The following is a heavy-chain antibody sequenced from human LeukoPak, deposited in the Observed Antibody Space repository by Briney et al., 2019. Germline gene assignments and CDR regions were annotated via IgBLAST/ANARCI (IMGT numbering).Heavy chain of an antibody. CDR3: ARDYRIPAAIPYYYYGMDV. Sequence: GGSLRLSCAASGFTFSSYAMSWVRQAPGKGLEWVSAISGSGGSTYYADSVKGRFTISRDNSKNTLYLQMNSLRAEDTAVYYCARDYRIPAAIPYYYYGMDVWGQGTTVTVSS. V-gene: IGHV3-23*01. J-gene: IGHJ6*02. D-gene: IGHD2-2*01. CDR2: ISGSGGST. CDR1: GFTFSSYA.